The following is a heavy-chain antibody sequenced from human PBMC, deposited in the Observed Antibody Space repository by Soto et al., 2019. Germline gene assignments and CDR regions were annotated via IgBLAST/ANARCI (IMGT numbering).Heavy chain of an antibody. CDR1: GFTFSDYV. CDR2: ISDGGERT. V-gene: IGHV3-23*01. D-gene: IGHD3-3*01. J-gene: IGHJ6*02. CDR3: ARDRSTDFGLDV. Sequence: EVQLLESGGDLVQPGGSLRLSCVASGFTFSDYVMSWVRQVPGKGLDWVSSISDGGERTDYRDSVRGRFTISRDNARFTLHLQMNSLRVDDTAIYFCARDRSTDFGLDVWGQGTTVTVSS.